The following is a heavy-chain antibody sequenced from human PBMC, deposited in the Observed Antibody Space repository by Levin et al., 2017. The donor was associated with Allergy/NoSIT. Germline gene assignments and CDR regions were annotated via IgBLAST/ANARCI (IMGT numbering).Heavy chain of an antibody. CDR3: AKDTYYFNSRYFDY. D-gene: IGHD3-10*01. CDR2: LTGDGGST. V-gene: IGHV3-23*01. J-gene: IGHJ4*02. CDR1: GFTFSSYA. Sequence: HPGGSLRLSCAASGFTFSSYAMNWVRQAPGKGLEWVSSLTGDGGSTYYADSVKGRFTISRDKSKNTLYLQMNSLRAEDTAVYYCAKDTYYFNSRYFDYWGQGTLVTVSS.